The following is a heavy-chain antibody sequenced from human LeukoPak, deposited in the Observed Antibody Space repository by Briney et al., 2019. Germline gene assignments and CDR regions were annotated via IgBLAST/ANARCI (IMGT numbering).Heavy chain of an antibody. Sequence: ASVKVSCKASGFTFTSYGFNWVRQAPGQGLEWLGWISAYNGNTNYAQNFQDRVTMSTVTSTRTAYLELRSLRSGDTAVYYCARDPLGWDGSGYYYGGLDSWGQGTLVTVSS. V-gene: IGHV1-18*01. D-gene: IGHD3-22*01. CDR1: GFTFTSYG. CDR2: ISAYNGNT. J-gene: IGHJ5*01. CDR3: ARDPLGWDGSGYYYGGLDS.